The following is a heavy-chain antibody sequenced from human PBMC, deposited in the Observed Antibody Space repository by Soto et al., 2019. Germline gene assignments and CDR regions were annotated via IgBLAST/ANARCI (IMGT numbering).Heavy chain of an antibody. V-gene: IGHV3-30*18. CDR2: ISHDGSNQ. Sequence: QVQLMDSGGGVVQPGRSLRLSCAASGFTFRSFGMHWVRQAPGKGLEWVALISHDGSNQYYVDSVKGRFNISRDNSKNTLYLQMNRLRPEDTDVYYCAKHSRHEDHYIDYWGQGTLVTVSS. CDR3: AKHSRHEDHYIDY. J-gene: IGHJ4*02. CDR1: GFTFRSFG.